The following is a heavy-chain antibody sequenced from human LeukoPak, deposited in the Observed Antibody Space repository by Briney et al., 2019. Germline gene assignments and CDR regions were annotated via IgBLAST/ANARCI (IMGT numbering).Heavy chain of an antibody. V-gene: IGHV1-24*01. CDR1: GYTLTELS. J-gene: IGHJ4*02. CDR3: ATDDGRYGDFDY. Sequence: ASVKVSCKVSGYTLTELSMHWVRQAPGKGLEWMGGFDPEDGETIYAQKFQGRVTMTEDTSTDTAYMELSSLRSEDTAVYYCATDDGRYGDFDYWGQGTLVTVSS. D-gene: IGHD4-17*01. CDR2: FDPEDGET.